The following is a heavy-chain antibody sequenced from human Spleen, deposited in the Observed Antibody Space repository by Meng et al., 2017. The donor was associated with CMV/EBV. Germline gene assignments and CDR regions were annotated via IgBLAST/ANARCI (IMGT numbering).Heavy chain of an antibody. CDR1: GYSFTSYW. V-gene: IGHV5-51*01. CDR3: ARQPGMAAAGTGDYYYGMDV. D-gene: IGHD6-13*01. Sequence: GESLKISCKGSGYSFTSYWIAWVRQMPGKGLECMGIIYPDDSDTKYSPSFQGQVTISADKSISTAYLQWSSLKASDTAMYYCARQPGMAAAGTGDYYYGMDVWGQGTTVTVSS. CDR2: IYPDDSDT. J-gene: IGHJ6*02.